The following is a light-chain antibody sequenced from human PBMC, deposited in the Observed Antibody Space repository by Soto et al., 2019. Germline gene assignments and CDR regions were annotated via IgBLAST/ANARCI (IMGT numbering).Light chain of an antibody. CDR2: GAS. V-gene: IGKV3-20*01. Sequence: ELVLTQSPVTLSLSPGERATLSCRASQSVSSSSLAWYRHKPGQAPSLLIYGASNRATGISGRFSGSGSGTDFTLTISGLEPEDFAVYYCQQYGSSRTFGQGTKVEIK. J-gene: IGKJ1*01. CDR1: QSVSSSS. CDR3: QQYGSSRT.